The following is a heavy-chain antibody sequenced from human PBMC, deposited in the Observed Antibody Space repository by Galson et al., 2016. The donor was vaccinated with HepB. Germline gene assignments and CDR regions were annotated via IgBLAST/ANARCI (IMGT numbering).Heavy chain of an antibody. J-gene: IGHJ4*02. CDR2: IWFDESNR. CDR3: AREGGYYDSSGYPGY. V-gene: IGHV3-33*01. Sequence: SLRLSCAASGFIFGHFGMYWVRQAPGKGLEWVAFIWFDESNRYYADSVKGRFTISRDNSKNTLYLQMTSLRAEDTAVYYCAREGGYYDSSGYPGYWGQGTLVTVSS. D-gene: IGHD3-22*01. CDR1: GFIFGHFG.